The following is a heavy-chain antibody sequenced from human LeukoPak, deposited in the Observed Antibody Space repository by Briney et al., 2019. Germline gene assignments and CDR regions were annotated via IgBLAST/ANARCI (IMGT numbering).Heavy chain of an antibody. V-gene: IGHV1-2*02. J-gene: IGHJ4*02. CDR3: ARVMVRGVRAPSSYYFDY. CDR2: INPNSGGT. D-gene: IGHD3-10*01. Sequence: ASVKVSCKASGYTFTSYYMHWVRQAPGQGLEWMGWINPNSGGTNYAQKFQGRVTMTRDTSISTAYMELSRLRSDDTAVYYCARVMVRGVRAPSSYYFDYWGQGTLVTVSS. CDR1: GYTFTSYY.